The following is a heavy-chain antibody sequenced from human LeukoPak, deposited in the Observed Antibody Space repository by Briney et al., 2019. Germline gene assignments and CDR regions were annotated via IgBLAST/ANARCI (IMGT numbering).Heavy chain of an antibody. CDR3: AKDPDFGYNYVVFDY. Sequence: KSGGSLRLSCAASGFTFSSYAMSWVRQAPGKGLEWVSAISGSGGSTYYADSVKGRFTISRDNSKNTLYLQMSSLRAEDTAVYYCAKDPDFGYNYVVFDYWGQGTLVTVSS. CDR2: ISGSGGST. J-gene: IGHJ4*02. CDR1: GFTFSSYA. V-gene: IGHV3-23*01. D-gene: IGHD5-24*01.